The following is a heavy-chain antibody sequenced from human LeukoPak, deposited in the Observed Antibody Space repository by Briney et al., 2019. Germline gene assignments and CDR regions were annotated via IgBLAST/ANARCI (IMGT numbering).Heavy chain of an antibody. V-gene: IGHV4-59*08. D-gene: IGHD5-12*01. CDR2: IYYSGST. J-gene: IGHJ4*02. CDR3: ACSRDGYSDY. CDR1: GGSISSYY. Sequence: SETLSLTCTVSGGSISSYYWSWIRQPPGKGLEWIGYIYYSGSTNYNPSLKSRVTISVDTSKNQFSLKLSSVTAADTAVYYCACSRDGYSDYWGQGTLVTVSS.